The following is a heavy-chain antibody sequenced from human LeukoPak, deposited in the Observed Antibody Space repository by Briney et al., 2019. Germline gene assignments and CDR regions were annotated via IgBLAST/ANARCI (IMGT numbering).Heavy chain of an antibody. CDR2: IYSGGST. J-gene: IGHJ4*02. V-gene: IGHV3-53*01. D-gene: IGHD2-2*01. CDR3: AREVGDYYFDY. Sequence: GGSLRLSCAASGCTVRSKYRSWVRPDPGKGLEWVSVIYSGGSTYYADSVKGRFTISRDNSKNTLYLQMNSLRAEDTAVYYCAREVGDYYFDYWGQGTLVTVSS. CDR1: GCTVRSKY.